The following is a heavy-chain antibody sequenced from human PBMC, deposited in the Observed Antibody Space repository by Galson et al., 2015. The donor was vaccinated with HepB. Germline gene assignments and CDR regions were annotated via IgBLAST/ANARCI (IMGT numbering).Heavy chain of an antibody. CDR2: ISGSGGST. Sequence: SLRLSCAASGFTFSSYAMSWVRQAPGKGLEWVSAISGSGGSTYYADSVKGRFTISRDNSKNTLYLQMNSLRAEDTAVYYCAKDQQFGFLEWPMPYYFDYWGQGTLVTVSS. D-gene: IGHD3-3*01. CDR3: AKDQQFGFLEWPMPYYFDY. J-gene: IGHJ4*02. CDR1: GFTFSSYA. V-gene: IGHV3-23*01.